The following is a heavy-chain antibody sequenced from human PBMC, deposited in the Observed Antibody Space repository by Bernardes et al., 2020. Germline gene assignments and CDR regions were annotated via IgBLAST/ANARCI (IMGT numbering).Heavy chain of an antibody. J-gene: IGHJ4*02. V-gene: IGHV3-30*18. CDR3: AKVRSGYFLFDY. Sequence: SLRLSCAASGFTFSSYGMHWVRQAPGTGLEWVAVISYDGSNKYYADSVKGRFTISRDNSKNTLYLQMNSLRAEDTAVYYCAKVRSGYFLFDYWGQGTLVTVSS. CDR2: ISYDGSNK. D-gene: IGHD3-22*01. CDR1: GFTFSSYG.